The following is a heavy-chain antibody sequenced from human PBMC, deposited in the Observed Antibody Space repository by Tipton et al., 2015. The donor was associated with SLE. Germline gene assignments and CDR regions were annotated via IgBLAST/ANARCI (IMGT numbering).Heavy chain of an antibody. Sequence: TLSLTCTVSGDSISSGVYYWSWIRQRPGKGLEWFGYIHHSGSTYYSPSLKSRVTISVDTSKNQFSLKLSSVTAADTAVYYCARGVSPPATAGTVWFDPWGQGALVTVSS. CDR3: ARGVSPPATAGTVWFDP. J-gene: IGHJ5*02. CDR1: GDSISSGVYY. D-gene: IGHD1-1*01. CDR2: IHHSGST. V-gene: IGHV4-31*03.